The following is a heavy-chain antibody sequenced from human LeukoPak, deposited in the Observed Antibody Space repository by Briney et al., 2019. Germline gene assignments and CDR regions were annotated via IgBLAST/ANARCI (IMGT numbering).Heavy chain of an antibody. Sequence: PSETLSLXCTVSGGSISSYYWRWIRQPPGKGLEWIGYIYYSGSTNYNPSLKSRVTISVDTSKNQFSLKLSSVTAADTAVYYCARVYSSGWYADWYFDLWGRGTLVTVSS. D-gene: IGHD6-19*01. V-gene: IGHV4-59*01. CDR3: ARVYSSGWYADWYFDL. CDR1: GGSISSYY. J-gene: IGHJ2*01. CDR2: IYYSGST.